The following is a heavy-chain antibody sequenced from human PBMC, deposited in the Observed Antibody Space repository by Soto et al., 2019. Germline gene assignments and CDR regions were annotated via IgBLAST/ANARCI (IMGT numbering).Heavy chain of an antibody. Sequence: QVQLVESGGGVVQPGRSLRLSCAASGFTFSSYGMHWVRQAPGKGLEWVAVIWNDGSNKYYADSVKGRFTISRDNSKNTLYLQMNSLRAEDTDVYYCAREGEYYDIVTGPPFDWVQGTLVIVSS. V-gene: IGHV3-33*01. CDR2: IWNDGSNK. CDR1: GFTFSSYG. CDR3: AREGEYYDIVTGPPFD. D-gene: IGHD3-9*01. J-gene: IGHJ4*02.